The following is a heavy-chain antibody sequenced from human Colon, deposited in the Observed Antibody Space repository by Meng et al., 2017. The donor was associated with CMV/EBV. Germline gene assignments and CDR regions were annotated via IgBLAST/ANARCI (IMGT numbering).Heavy chain of an antibody. D-gene: IGHD2-2*01. CDR2: INWNSGSI. Sequence: SLKISCAASGFTFDDYAMHWVRQAPGKGLEWVSGINWNSGSIAYADSVKGRFIIYRDNAKNSLYLQMNSLRAEDTALYYCAKVPAADYYYYGMDVWGQGTTVTVSS. CDR3: AKVPAADYYYYGMDV. CDR1: GFTFDDYA. J-gene: IGHJ6*02. V-gene: IGHV3-9*01.